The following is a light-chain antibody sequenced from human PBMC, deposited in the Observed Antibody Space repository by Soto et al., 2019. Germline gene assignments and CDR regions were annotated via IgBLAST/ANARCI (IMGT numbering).Light chain of an antibody. CDR3: QSYDSSLGAYV. V-gene: IGLV1-40*01. J-gene: IGLJ1*01. Sequence: QSVLTQPPSVSGAPGQGVTISCSGTSSNLGAGYGVHWYQQLPGTVPKLLIYNNNNRPSGVPDRFSGSKSGTSASLAITGLQTEDEADYYCQSYDSSLGAYVFGAGTKVTVL. CDR2: NNN. CDR1: SSNLGAGYG.